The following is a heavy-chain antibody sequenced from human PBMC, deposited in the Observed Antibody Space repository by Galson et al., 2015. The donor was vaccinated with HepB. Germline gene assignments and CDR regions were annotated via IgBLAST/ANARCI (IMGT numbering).Heavy chain of an antibody. D-gene: IGHD1-26*01. V-gene: IGHV1-69*13. J-gene: IGHJ4*02. CDR3: ARGGGSYYWSGYFDY. CDR2: IIPIFGTA. CDR1: GGTFSSYA. Sequence: SVKVSCKASGGTFSSYAISWVRQAPGQGLEWMGGIIPIFGTANYAQKFQGRVTITADESTSTAYMELSSLRSEDTAVYYCARGGGSYYWSGYFDYWGQGTLVTVSS.